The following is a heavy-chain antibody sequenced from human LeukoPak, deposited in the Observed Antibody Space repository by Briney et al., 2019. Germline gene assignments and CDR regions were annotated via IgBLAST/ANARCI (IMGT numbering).Heavy chain of an antibody. CDR3: TRSYYDSSGYLVVADY. Sequence: PGGSLKLSCAASGFTFSASTMHWARQASGKGLEWVGHIRRKTNSYATAYAASVKGRFTISRDDLKNMAYLQMNSLKTEDTAVYYCTRSYYDSSGYLVVADYWGQGTLVTVSS. V-gene: IGHV3-73*01. CDR1: GFTFSAST. D-gene: IGHD3-22*01. CDR2: IRRKTNSYAT. J-gene: IGHJ4*02.